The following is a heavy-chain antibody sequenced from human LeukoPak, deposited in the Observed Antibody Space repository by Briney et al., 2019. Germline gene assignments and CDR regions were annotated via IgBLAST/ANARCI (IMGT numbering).Heavy chain of an antibody. D-gene: IGHD2-21*02. Sequence: SETLSLTCAVYGGSFSGYYWCWIRQPPGKGLEWIGEINHSGSTNYNPSLKSRVTISVDTSKNQFSLKLSSVTAADTAVYYCASSVVVTSNDWYFDLWGRGTLVTVSS. CDR2: INHSGST. CDR3: ASSVVVTSNDWYFDL. J-gene: IGHJ2*01. V-gene: IGHV4-34*01. CDR1: GGSFSGYY.